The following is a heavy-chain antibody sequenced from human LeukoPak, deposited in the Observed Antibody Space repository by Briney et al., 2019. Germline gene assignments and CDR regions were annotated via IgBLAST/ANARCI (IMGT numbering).Heavy chain of an antibody. CDR3: AGVMGSSASTAYFAY. Sequence: GGSLRLSCAASGFTFSSYAINWVRQAPGKGLEWLSAISNSCSHIYYADSLKGRFTISRDNSKNTAYLKMNSLRAEDTAIYYCAGVMGSSASTAYFAYWGQGTLVTVSS. CDR1: GFTFSSYA. D-gene: IGHD6-19*01. J-gene: IGHJ4*02. CDR2: ISNSCSHI. V-gene: IGHV3-23*01.